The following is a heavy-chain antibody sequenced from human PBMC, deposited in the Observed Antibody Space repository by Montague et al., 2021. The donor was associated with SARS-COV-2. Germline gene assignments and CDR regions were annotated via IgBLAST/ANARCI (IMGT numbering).Heavy chain of an antibody. J-gene: IGHJ2*01. CDR1: GGSINNYY. Sequence: SETLSLTCSVSGGSINNYYWGWVRQSPGKGLEWIGYIYYSGSVTTSYNPSLKSRVSISVDTLENQFSLKLTSVTAADTAVYYCARRGGGEVFARFMYWYFDVWSRGSLVTVSS. CDR2: IYYSGSVTT. D-gene: IGHD2-21*01. V-gene: IGHV4-59*13. CDR3: ARRGGGEVFARFMYWYFDV.